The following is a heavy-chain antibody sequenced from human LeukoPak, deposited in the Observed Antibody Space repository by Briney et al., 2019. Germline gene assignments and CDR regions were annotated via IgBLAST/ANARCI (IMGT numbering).Heavy chain of an antibody. CDR2: IKQDGSEK. D-gene: IGHD6-6*01. CDR3: ATYSTSSQAPVY. Sequence: RSGGSLRLSCAASGFTFSSYWMTWVRQAPGKGLEWVANIKQDGSEKYYVDSVKGRFTISRDNAKNSLYLQMNSLRAEDTAVYYCATYSTSSQAPVYWGQGTLVTVSS. V-gene: IGHV3-7*01. J-gene: IGHJ4*02. CDR1: GFTFSSYW.